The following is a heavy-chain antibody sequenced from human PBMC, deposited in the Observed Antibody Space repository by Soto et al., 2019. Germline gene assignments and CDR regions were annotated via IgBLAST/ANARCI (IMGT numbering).Heavy chain of an antibody. Sequence: ASVTVSCKTSVYTFTNLYMHWVRQAPGQGLEWMGWINPNSGDTNYAQKFQGWVTMTRDTSISTAYLEVSRLRSDDTAVYYCARVGGGHCSGGSCYYFNYWGQGTLVTVSS. CDR2: INPNSGDT. V-gene: IGHV1-2*04. CDR3: ARVGGGHCSGGSCYYFNY. CDR1: VYTFTNLY. D-gene: IGHD2-15*01. J-gene: IGHJ4*01.